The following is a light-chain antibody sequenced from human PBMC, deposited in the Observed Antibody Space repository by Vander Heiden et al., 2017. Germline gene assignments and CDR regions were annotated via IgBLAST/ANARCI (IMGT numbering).Light chain of an antibody. J-gene: IGLJ2*01. Sequence: QSGLTQPPSVSAAPGPKATISCSASSSTIGNTFLSCCPHLPGAAPKVLIYDNNKRAAGIPDRFSGSKDGKAATLGITGLQPGDEADYYCGTWDSGRSTIVFGGGTKLTVL. CDR2: DNN. CDR1: SSTIGNTF. V-gene: IGLV1-51*01. CDR3: GTWDSGRSTIV.